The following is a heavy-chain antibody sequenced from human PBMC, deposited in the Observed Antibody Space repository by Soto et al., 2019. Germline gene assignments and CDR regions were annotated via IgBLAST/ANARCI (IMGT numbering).Heavy chain of an antibody. J-gene: IGHJ2*01. CDR1: GFTFSTYA. V-gene: IGHV3-23*01. CDR2: INDNGRST. CDR3: AKDTGMAGSYWSFDL. Sequence: GGSLRLSCAASGFTFSTYAMNWVRQAPGKGLEWVSTINDNGRSTYDADSVKGRFTISRDNSKNTLYLHMNSLRAEDTAIYYCAKDTGMAGSYWSFDLWGRGTLVTVSS. D-gene: IGHD6-19*01.